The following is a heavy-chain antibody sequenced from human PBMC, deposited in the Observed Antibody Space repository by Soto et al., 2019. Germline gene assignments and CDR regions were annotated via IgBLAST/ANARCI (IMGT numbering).Heavy chain of an antibody. CDR1: GGSISSDHYH. J-gene: IGHJ6*02. CDR3: VREDDGGDRDYYGLDV. Sequence: QVQLQESGPGLVRPSQTLSLTCTVSGGSISSDHYHWTWIRQTPGKGLVWIGYIHYSGSVYYNPSLQSRVTMSVDTSKNLFSLKLSSVTGADTAVYFCVREDDGGDRDYYGLDVWGQGTTVTVSS. CDR2: IHYSGSV. V-gene: IGHV4-30-4*01. D-gene: IGHD4-17*01.